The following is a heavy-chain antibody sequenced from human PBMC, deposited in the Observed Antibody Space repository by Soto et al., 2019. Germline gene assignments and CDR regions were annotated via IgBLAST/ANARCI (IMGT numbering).Heavy chain of an antibody. J-gene: IGHJ6*02. CDR2: IIPIFGTA. D-gene: IGHD3-3*01. Sequence: SVKVSCKASGGTFSSYAISWVRQAPGQGLEWMGGIIPIFGTANYAQKFQGRVTITADESTSTAYMELSSLRSEDTAVYYCARDLRFFELLSRTYSYAMDVWGQGTTGTLSS. CDR3: ARDLRFFELLSRTYSYAMDV. V-gene: IGHV1-69*13. CDR1: GGTFSSYA.